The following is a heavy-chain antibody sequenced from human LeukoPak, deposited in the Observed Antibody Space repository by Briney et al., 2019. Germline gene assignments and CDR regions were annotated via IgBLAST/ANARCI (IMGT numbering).Heavy chain of an antibody. Sequence: GASVKVSCKVSGYTLTELSIHWVRQAPGKGLEWMGGFDPENDKTIYAQKFKGGVTMTEDTSTDTAYMELSSLRSEDTAVYYCATQMKYYYDGSGYYYFDYWGQGTLVTVSS. CDR2: FDPENDKT. V-gene: IGHV1-24*01. CDR3: ATQMKYYYDGSGYYYFDY. J-gene: IGHJ4*02. D-gene: IGHD3-22*01. CDR1: GYTLTELS.